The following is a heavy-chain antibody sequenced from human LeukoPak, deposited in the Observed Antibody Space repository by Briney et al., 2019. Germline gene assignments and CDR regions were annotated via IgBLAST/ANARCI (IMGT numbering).Heavy chain of an antibody. CDR1: GYIFSTYW. V-gene: IGHV5-51*01. J-gene: IGHJ4*02. D-gene: IGHD2-8*01. Sequence: GESLKISCKGSGYIFSTYWIAWVRQMPGKGLEWMGIIYPGDSDTTYSPSFQGQVTISVDKSINTAYLQWSSLRASDTAMYYCGRLMAEGTFDYWGQGTLVTVSS. CDR3: GRLMAEGTFDY. CDR2: IYPGDSDT.